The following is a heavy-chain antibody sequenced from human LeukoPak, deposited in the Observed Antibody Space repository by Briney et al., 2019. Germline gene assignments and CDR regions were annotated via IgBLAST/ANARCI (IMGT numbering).Heavy chain of an antibody. CDR3: AKDLAIVVVLVVKGFDY. CDR2: IRYDGSNK. D-gene: IGHD2-2*01. J-gene: IGHJ4*02. CDR1: GFTFSSYG. Sequence: GGSLRLSCAASGFTFSSYGIHWVRQAPGKGLEWVAFIRYDGSNKYYADSVKGRFTISRDNSKNTLYLQMNSLRAEDTAVYYCAKDLAIVVVLVVKGFDYWGQGTLVTVSS. V-gene: IGHV3-30*02.